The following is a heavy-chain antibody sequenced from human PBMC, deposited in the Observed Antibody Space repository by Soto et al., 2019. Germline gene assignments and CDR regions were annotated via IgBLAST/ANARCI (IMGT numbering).Heavy chain of an antibody. Sequence: SVKVSCRASGGTFSSYAISWVRQAPGQGLEWMGGIIPIFGTANYAQKFQGRVTITADESTSTAYMELSSLRSEDTAVYYCEASRTTAMVSLCGQGTLVTVSS. D-gene: IGHD5-18*01. CDR1: GGTFSSYA. J-gene: IGHJ4*02. CDR3: EASRTTAMVSL. V-gene: IGHV1-69*13. CDR2: IIPIFGTA.